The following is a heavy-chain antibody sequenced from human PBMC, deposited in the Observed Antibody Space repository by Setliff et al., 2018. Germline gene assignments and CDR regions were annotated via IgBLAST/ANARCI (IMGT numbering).Heavy chain of an antibody. Sequence: PSETLSLTCTVSGGSMRSISYYWGWIRQPPGKGLEWIGTISYGGSTYYSPSLKSRVTLSIDTPKNQFSLILNSVTAADTAVYYCARLPNYVWGSPVDYWGQGTLVTVSS. CDR3: ARLPNYVWGSPVDY. V-gene: IGHV4-39*01. J-gene: IGHJ4*02. D-gene: IGHD3-16*01. CDR1: GGSMRSISYY. CDR2: ISYGGST.